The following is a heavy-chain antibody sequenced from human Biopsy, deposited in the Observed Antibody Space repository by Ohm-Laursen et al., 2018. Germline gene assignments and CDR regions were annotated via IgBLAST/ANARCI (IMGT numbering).Heavy chain of an antibody. Sequence: SLRLSCSAIGFSVSSYDMNWVRQAPGKGLEWISYISETSSHIYDADSVRGRFTVARDIAKNSLYLQRNSLRVEDTAVYCCARDSSRRAREGGMDVWGQGTTVTVSS. CDR1: GFSVSSYD. CDR2: ISETSSHI. D-gene: IGHD6-6*01. V-gene: IGHV3-21*01. CDR3: ARDSSRRAREGGMDV. J-gene: IGHJ6*02.